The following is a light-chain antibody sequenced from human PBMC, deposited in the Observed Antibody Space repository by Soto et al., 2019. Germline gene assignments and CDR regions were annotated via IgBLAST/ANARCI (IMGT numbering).Light chain of an antibody. Sequence: EIVLTQSPGTLSLSPGERAALSCRASQSVSSNSLAWYQQKPGQAPSLLIYGASGRATGIPDRFSGSGSGTDFTLTITRLEPEDFAVYFCQLYGSSPWTFGQGTKVEIK. CDR1: QSVSSNS. CDR2: GAS. J-gene: IGKJ1*01. V-gene: IGKV3-20*01. CDR3: QLYGSSPWT.